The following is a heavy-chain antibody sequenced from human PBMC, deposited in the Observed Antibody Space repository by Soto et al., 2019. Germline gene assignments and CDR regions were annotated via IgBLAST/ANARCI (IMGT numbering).Heavy chain of an antibody. D-gene: IGHD6-6*01. Sequence: SETLSLTCTVSGGSISSYYWSWIRQPPGKGLEWIGYIYYSGSTNYNPSLKSRVTISVDTSKNQFSLKLSSVTAADTAVYYCARVGSSSSLYYYGMDVWGQGTTVTVSS. CDR1: GGSISSYY. CDR2: IYYSGST. V-gene: IGHV4-59*01. J-gene: IGHJ6*02. CDR3: ARVGSSSSLYYYGMDV.